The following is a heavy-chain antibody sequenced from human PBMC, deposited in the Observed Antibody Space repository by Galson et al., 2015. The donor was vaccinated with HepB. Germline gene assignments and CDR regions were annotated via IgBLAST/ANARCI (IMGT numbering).Heavy chain of an antibody. CDR3: ARDRAYSSFDY. CDR2: INPDESKL. V-gene: IGHV3-7*01. D-gene: IGHD2-15*01. J-gene: IGHJ4*02. CDR1: GFTFRSSW. Sequence: SLRLSCAASGFTFRSSWMVWVRQAPGKGLEWVATINPDESKLGYLDSVRGRFTISRDNAQNSLFLHMNSLTAEDTAVYYCARDRAYSSFDYWGQGTLVTVSS.